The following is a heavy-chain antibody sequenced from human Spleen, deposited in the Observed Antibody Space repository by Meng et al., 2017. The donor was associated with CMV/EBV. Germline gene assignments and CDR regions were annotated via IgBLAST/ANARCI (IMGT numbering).Heavy chain of an antibody. CDR2: ISSSSSYI. V-gene: IGHV3-21*01. J-gene: IGHJ3*02. D-gene: IGHD2-21*01. CDR1: GFTFSSYS. CDR3: AREGGGDYAFDI. Sequence: ETLSLTCAASGFTFSSYSMNWVRQAPGKGLEWVSSISSSSSYISYADSVKGRFTISRDNAKNSLYLQMNSLRAEDTAVYYCAREGGGDYAFDIWGQGTMVTVSS.